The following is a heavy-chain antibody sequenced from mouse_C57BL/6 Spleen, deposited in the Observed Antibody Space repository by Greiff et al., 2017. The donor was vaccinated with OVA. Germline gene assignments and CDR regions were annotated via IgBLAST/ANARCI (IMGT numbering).Heavy chain of an antibody. Sequence: VQLQESGAELVRPGSSVKLSCKASGYTFTRYCMDWVKQRPGQGLEWICNIYPFHSEPHYNQKFQDKATLTVDESSSTAYMQLSSLTSEDSAVYYCARKSLLGAMDYWGQGTSVTVSS. CDR1: GYTFTRYC. CDR3: ARKSLLGAMDY. V-gene: IGHV1-61*01. D-gene: IGHD2-10*01. CDR2: IYPFHSEP. J-gene: IGHJ4*01.